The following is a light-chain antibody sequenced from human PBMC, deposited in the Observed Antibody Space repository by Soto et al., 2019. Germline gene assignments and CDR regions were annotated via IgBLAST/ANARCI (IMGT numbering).Light chain of an antibody. CDR3: QQRSNWPLT. J-gene: IGKJ4*01. V-gene: IGKV3-11*01. CDR1: QSVSSY. Sequence: EIVLTQSPATLSLSPGERATLSCRASQSVSSYLDWYQQKPGQAPRLLIYDASNRATGIPARFSGSGSGTDFTLNISSLEPEDFAVYYCQQRSNWPLTFGGGTKVEIK. CDR2: DAS.